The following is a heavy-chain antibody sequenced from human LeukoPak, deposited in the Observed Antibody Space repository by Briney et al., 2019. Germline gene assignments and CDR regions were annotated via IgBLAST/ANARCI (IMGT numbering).Heavy chain of an antibody. D-gene: IGHD3-10*01. CDR2: ISSSSSYI. CDR3: ARETMVRGVIHNYWYFDL. J-gene: IGHJ2*01. Sequence: GGSLRLSCAASGFTFSSYSMNWVRQAPGKGLEWVSSISSSSSYIYYADSVKARFTISRDNAKNSLYLQMNSLRAEDTAVYYCARETMVRGVIHNYWYFDLWGRGTLVTVSS. CDR1: GFTFSSYS. V-gene: IGHV3-21*01.